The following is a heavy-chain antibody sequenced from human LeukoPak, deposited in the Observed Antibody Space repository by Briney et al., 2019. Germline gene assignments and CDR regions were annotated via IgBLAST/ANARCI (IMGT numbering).Heavy chain of an antibody. CDR2: INAGNGNT. D-gene: IGHD6-19*01. V-gene: IGHV1-3*01. CDR3: ARGFKRSIAVAGDPFDY. CDR1: GYTFTSYA. Sequence: ASVKVSCKASGYTFTSYAMHWMRQAPGQRLEWMGWINAGNGNTKYSQKFQGRVTITRDTSASTAYMELSSLRSEDTAVYYCARGFKRSIAVAGDPFDYWGQGALVTVSS. J-gene: IGHJ4*02.